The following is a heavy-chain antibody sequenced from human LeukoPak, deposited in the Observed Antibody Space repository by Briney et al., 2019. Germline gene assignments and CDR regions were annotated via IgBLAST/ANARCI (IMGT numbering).Heavy chain of an antibody. CDR3: IKDMGFDLLKDAFHT. D-gene: IGHD3-9*01. CDR2: ISWDSSNA. J-gene: IGHJ3*02. V-gene: IGHV3-9*01. CDR1: GFSLDDYA. Sequence: GGSLRLSCVGSGFSLDDYAMHWVRQVPGKGLEWVSSISWDSSNAAYADSVKGRFAISRDNAKNSLYLQMNSLRPEDTAFYYCIKDMGFDLLKDAFHTWGQGTLVTVSS.